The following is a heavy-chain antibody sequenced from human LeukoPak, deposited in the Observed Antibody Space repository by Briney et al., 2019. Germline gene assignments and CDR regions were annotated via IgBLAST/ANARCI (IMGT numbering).Heavy chain of an antibody. CDR2: ISGTGDST. J-gene: IGHJ6*03. D-gene: IGHD1-14*01. Sequence: PGGSLRLSCAASGFTFSSYAMSWVRQAPGKGLEWVSAISGTGDSTYYADSVKGRFTISSDNSKNTLYLQMNSLRAEDTAVYYCAKVPQPPIYVGTHYYYYMDVWGKGTTVTVSS. CDR3: AKVPQPPIYVGTHYYYYMDV. CDR1: GFTFSSYA. V-gene: IGHV3-23*01.